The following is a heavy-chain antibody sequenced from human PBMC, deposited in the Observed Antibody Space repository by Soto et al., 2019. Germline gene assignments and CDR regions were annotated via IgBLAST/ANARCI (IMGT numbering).Heavy chain of an antibody. CDR3: VSHYTAIYDN. V-gene: IGHV3-23*01. Sequence: GGSLRLSCAASGFTFSSSWMSCVRQTPGKGLEWVSSITSSGRGAYYADSVKGRFTMSRDNSKNTLFLQMNSLRAEDTAVYYCVSHYTAIYDNWGQGTLVTVS. CDR2: ITSSGRGA. CDR1: GFTFSSSW. D-gene: IGHD4-4*01. J-gene: IGHJ4*02.